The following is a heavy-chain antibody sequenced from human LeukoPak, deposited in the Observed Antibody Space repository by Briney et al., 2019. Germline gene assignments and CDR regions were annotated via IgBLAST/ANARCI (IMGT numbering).Heavy chain of an antibody. Sequence: SETLSLTCTVSGGSISSYYWSWIRQPPGKGLEWIACISYSGSTKYNPSLKSRVTISVDTSKNQLSLKLSSVTAADTAVYYCARDGYRSGWPTVGFDYWGQGTLVTVSS. CDR1: GGSISSYY. D-gene: IGHD6-19*01. CDR2: ISYSGST. V-gene: IGHV4-59*12. CDR3: ARDGYRSGWPTVGFDY. J-gene: IGHJ4*02.